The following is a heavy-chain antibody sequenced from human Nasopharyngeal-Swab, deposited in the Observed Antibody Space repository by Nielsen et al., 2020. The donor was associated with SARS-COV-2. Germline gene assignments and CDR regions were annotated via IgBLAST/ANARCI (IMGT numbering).Heavy chain of an antibody. Sequence: GSLRLSCAVYGGSFSGYYRSWVRQPPGKGLEWIGEINHSGSTNYNPSLKSRVTISVDTSKNQFSLKLSSVTAADTAVYYCARGGFEYYFDYWGQGTLVTVSS. V-gene: IGHV4-34*01. CDR2: INHSGST. CDR1: GGSFSGYY. J-gene: IGHJ4*02. CDR3: ARGGFEYYFDY. D-gene: IGHD3-10*01.